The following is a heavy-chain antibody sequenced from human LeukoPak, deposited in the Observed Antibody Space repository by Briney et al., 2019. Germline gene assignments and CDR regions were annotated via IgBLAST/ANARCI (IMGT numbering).Heavy chain of an antibody. Sequence: SQTLSLTCVVFGDSVSSKNGAWNWIRHSPSRGLEWLGRTYYRSKWYNDYAESMEGRMTISQDTSKNQYSLHLNSVTPDDTAVYYCARDFGTTGWHTFDYWGQGTLVTVSS. J-gene: IGHJ4*02. V-gene: IGHV6-1*01. D-gene: IGHD6-19*01. CDR2: TYYRSKWYN. CDR3: ARDFGTTGWHTFDY. CDR1: GDSVSSKNGA.